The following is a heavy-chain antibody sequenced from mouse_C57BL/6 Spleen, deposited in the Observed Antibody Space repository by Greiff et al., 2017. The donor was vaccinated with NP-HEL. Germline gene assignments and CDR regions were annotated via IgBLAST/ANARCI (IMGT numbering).Heavy chain of an antibody. J-gene: IGHJ3*01. V-gene: IGHV5-12*01. CDR2: ISNGGGST. CDR1: GFTFSDYY. Sequence: EVKVEESGGGLVQPGGSLKLSCAASGFTFSDYYMYWVRQTPEKRLEWVAYISNGGGSTYYPATVKGRFTISRDNATNTLYLQMSRLKSEDTAMYYCARYDGYFAYWGQGTLVTVSA. CDR3: ARYDGYFAY. D-gene: IGHD2-3*01.